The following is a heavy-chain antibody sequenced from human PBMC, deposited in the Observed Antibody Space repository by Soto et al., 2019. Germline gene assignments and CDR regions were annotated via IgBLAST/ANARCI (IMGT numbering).Heavy chain of an antibody. J-gene: IGHJ4*02. Sequence: QVQLQQWGAVLLKPSETLSLTCAVYGGSFSGYYWTWIRQPPGTGLEWIGEINHSGSTNYNPSLKSRVTISVDTSNNQFSLKLTSVTAADTAVYYCARDKITGLFDYWGQGTLVTVSS. CDR2: INHSGST. V-gene: IGHV4-34*01. CDR3: ARDKITGLFDY. D-gene: IGHD2-8*02. CDR1: GGSFSGYY.